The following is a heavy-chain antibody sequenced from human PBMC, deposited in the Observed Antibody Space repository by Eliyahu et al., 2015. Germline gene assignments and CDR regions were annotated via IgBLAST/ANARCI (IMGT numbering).Heavy chain of an antibody. D-gene: IGHD6-19*01. CDR3: VRVQYSSGWSRYYGMDV. V-gene: IGHV6-1*01. J-gene: IGHJ6*02. Sequence: QVQLQQSGPGLVKPSQTLSLXCAIXXXTIXSNSATWNWIRQSPSRGLEWLGRTYYKSKWYNEYADSVKSRIIINPDTSKNQLSLQLNSVTPEDTAIYYCVRVQYSSGWSRYYGMDVWGQGTTVTVSS. CDR1: XXTIXSNSAT. CDR2: TYYKSKWYN.